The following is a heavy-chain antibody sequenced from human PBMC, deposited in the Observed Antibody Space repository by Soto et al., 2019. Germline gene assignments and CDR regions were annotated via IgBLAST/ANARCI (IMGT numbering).Heavy chain of an antibody. CDR3: TRHAVQYCGGDCYLLPYFDL. V-gene: IGHV3-7*02. CDR1: GFIFSSYW. D-gene: IGHD2-21*02. J-gene: IGHJ2*01. Sequence: PGGSLRLSCSASGFIFSSYWMSWLRQAPGKGLEWVASMNEYGSNKYYADSVKGRFTISRDNSKNTLYLQMNSLRDEDTAVYYCTRHAVQYCGGDCYLLPYFDLWGRGTLVTV. CDR2: MNEYGSNK.